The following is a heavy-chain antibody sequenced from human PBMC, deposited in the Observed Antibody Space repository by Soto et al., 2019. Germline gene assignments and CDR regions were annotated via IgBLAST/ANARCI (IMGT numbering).Heavy chain of an antibody. V-gene: IGHV3-21*01. J-gene: IGHJ6*02. Sequence: GSLRLSCAASGFTFSSYSMNWVRQAPGKGLEWVSSISSSSSYIYYADSVKGRFTISRDNAKNSLYLQMNSLRAEDTAVYYCARDHTPRGLLWFGELSYPHYYYGMDVWGQGTTVTVSS. CDR1: GFTFSSYS. CDR3: ARDHTPRGLLWFGELSYPHYYYGMDV. D-gene: IGHD3-10*01. CDR2: ISSSSSYI.